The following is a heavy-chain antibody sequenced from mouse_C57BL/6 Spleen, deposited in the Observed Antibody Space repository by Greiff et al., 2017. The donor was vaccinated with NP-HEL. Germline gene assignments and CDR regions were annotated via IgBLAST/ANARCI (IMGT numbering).Heavy chain of an antibody. CDR1: GFNIKDYY. Sequence: VQLQQSGAELVRPGASVKLSCTASGFNIKDYYMHWVKQRPEQGLEWIGRIDPEDGDTEYAPKFQGKATMTADPSSNTAYLQLSSLTAEDTAVYYCTTPAAYGSSYEGFAYWGQGTLVTVSA. J-gene: IGHJ3*01. D-gene: IGHD1-1*01. CDR3: TTPAAYGSSYEGFAY. V-gene: IGHV14-1*01. CDR2: IDPEDGDT.